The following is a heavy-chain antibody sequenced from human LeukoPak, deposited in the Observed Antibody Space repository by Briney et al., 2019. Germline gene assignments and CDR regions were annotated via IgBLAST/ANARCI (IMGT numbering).Heavy chain of an antibody. CDR3: ARDQPRQNMVRGGLDY. J-gene: IGHJ4*02. Sequence: GGSLRLSCAASGFTFSDYYMSWIRQAPGKGLEWVSYISSSGSMIYYADSVKGRFTISRDNAKGSLYLQMNSLRAEDTAVYYCARDQPRQNMVRGGLDYWGQGTLVTVSS. CDR1: GFTFSDYY. CDR2: ISSSGSMI. D-gene: IGHD3-10*01. V-gene: IGHV3-11*04.